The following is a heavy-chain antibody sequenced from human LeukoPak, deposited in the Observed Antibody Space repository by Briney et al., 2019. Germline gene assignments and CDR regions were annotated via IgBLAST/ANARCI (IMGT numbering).Heavy chain of an antibody. J-gene: IGHJ6*02. Sequence: ASVKVSCKASGYTFTSYGISWVRQAPGQGLEWMGWMNPNSGNTGYAQKFQGRVTMTRNTSISTAYMELSSLRSEDTAVYYCARVYLQQLVNDYYYGMDVWGQGTTVTVSS. D-gene: IGHD6-13*01. V-gene: IGHV1-8*02. CDR1: GYTFTSYG. CDR2: MNPNSGNT. CDR3: ARVYLQQLVNDYYYGMDV.